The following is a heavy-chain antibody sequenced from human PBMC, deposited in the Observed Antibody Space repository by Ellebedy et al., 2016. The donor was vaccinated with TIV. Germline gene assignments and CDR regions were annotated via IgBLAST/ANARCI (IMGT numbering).Heavy chain of an antibody. V-gene: IGHV3-33*01. J-gene: IGHJ6*03. CDR1: GFTFSSYG. CDR2: IWYDGSNK. CDR3: ARDSGAHHYYDSSDPTGQSYMDV. Sequence: GESLKISXAASGFTFSSYGMHWVRQAPGKGLEWVAVIWYDGSNKYYADSVKGRFTISRDNSKNTLYLQMNSLRAEDTAVYYCARDSGAHHYYDSSDPTGQSYMDVWGKGTTVTVSS. D-gene: IGHD3-22*01.